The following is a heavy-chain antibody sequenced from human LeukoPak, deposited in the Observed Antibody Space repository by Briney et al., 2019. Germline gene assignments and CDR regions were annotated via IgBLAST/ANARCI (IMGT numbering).Heavy chain of an antibody. V-gene: IGHV1-8*01. CDR3: ARKRCSSTSCYSFDY. CDR2: MNPNSGNT. D-gene: IGHD2-2*01. CDR1: GYTFTSYD. Sequence: GASVKVSCEASGYTFTSYDINWVRQATGQGLEWMGWMNPNSGNTGYAQKFQGRVTMTRNTSISTAYMELSSLRSEDTAVFYCARKRCSSTSCYSFDYWGQGTLVTVSS. J-gene: IGHJ4*02.